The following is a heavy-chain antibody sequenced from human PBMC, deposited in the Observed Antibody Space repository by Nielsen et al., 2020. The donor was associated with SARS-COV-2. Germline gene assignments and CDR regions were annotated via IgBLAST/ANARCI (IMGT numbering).Heavy chain of an antibody. Sequence: GESLKISCAASGFTFSSYSMNWVRQAPGLGLEWVAYITSRSNAIHYADSVRGRFSISRDNADYFVYLQMNSLRDEDTAIYYCATVSPPLGRYSVDSWGQGTLVTVSS. J-gene: IGHJ4*02. CDR3: ATVSPPLGRYSVDS. CDR1: GFTFSSYS. V-gene: IGHV3-48*02. D-gene: IGHD1-26*01. CDR2: ITSRSNAI.